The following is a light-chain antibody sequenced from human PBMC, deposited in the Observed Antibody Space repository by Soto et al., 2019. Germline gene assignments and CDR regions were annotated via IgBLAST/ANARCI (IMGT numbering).Light chain of an antibody. J-gene: IGKJ4*01. Sequence: DIQMTQSPSSLSASVGDRVTITCQASQDITNYLNWYPQKPGKAPKLLIYDASNLEPGVPSRFSGRGSGTDFTFTISNLQPEDFATYYCQQYDNLPLLTFGGGTKVEIK. CDR2: DAS. CDR3: QQYDNLPLLT. CDR1: QDITNY. V-gene: IGKV1-33*01.